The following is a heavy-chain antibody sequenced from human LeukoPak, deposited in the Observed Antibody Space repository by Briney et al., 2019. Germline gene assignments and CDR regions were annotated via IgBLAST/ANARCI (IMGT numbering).Heavy chain of an antibody. CDR1: GFTFSDYG. J-gene: IGHJ4*02. V-gene: IGHV3-33*01. D-gene: IGHD2-15*01. CDR2: IWYDGTYK. CDR3: ARDMGGRSGGRSDLGY. Sequence: RGGSLRLSCAASGFTFSDYGMHWVRQAPGKGLEWVAVIWYDGTYKYYSDSVKGRFTISRDNSKNTLYLQMNSLRAEDTAVYYCARDMGGRSGGRSDLGYWGQGTLVTVYS.